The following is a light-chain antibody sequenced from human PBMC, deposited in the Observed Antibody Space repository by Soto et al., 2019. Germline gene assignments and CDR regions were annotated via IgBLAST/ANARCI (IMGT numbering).Light chain of an antibody. J-gene: IGKJ4*01. CDR2: DAS. CDR3: QHRINWPLT. CDR1: QSVSSY. Sequence: EIVLTQSPVTLSLSPGERATLSCRASQSVSSYLAWYQQKPGQAPRLLIYDASNRATGIPARFSGSGSGTDFTLTISSLEPEDFAVYYCQHRINWPLTFGGGTKVDNK. V-gene: IGKV3-11*01.